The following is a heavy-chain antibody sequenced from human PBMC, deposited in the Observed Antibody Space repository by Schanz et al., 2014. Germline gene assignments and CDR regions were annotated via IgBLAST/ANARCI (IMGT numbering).Heavy chain of an antibody. J-gene: IGHJ4*02. CDR3: VGIHVAVAEAFY. V-gene: IGHV3-11*06. CDR1: GFTFTDYY. Sequence: VQLVESGGGLVKPGGSLRLSCAASGFTFTDYYISWIRQAPGMGLEWVSYISHNTFYTDYADSVKGRFTISRDNAKNSVYLQMNSLRPEDTALYYCVGIHVAVAEAFYWGQGALVIVS. D-gene: IGHD6-19*01. CDR2: ISHNTFYT.